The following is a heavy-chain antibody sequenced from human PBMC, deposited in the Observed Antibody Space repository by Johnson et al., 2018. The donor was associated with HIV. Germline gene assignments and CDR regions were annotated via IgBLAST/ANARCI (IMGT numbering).Heavy chain of an antibody. CDR1: GFTFSRYA. Sequence: QVKLVESGGGVVQPGRSLRLSCVASGFTFSRYAVHWVRQAPGKGLEWVAVISHNGFNEYFADYVKGRFTISRDNSKNTMFLQMNSLRPEDTAVYYCASATYDSSGYDAFDIWGQGTMVTVSS. CDR2: ISHNGFNE. J-gene: IGHJ3*02. CDR3: ASATYDSSGYDAFDI. D-gene: IGHD3-22*01. V-gene: IGHV3-30-3*01.